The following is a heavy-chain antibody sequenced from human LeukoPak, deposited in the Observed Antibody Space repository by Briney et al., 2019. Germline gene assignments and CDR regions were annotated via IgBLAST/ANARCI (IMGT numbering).Heavy chain of an antibody. CDR2: IKHDGSEK. CDR3: ATDRGWRTSGYYLYYFEY. V-gene: IGHV3-7*01. J-gene: IGHJ4*02. Sequence: PGGSLRLSCAASGFTFSSYAMHWVRQAPGKGPEWVASIKHDGSEKYYVDSVRGRFTISRDNTMNSLYLQMSSLRAEDTAVYYCATDRGWRTSGYYLYYFEYWGQGTLVTYSS. D-gene: IGHD3-3*01. CDR1: GFTFSSYA.